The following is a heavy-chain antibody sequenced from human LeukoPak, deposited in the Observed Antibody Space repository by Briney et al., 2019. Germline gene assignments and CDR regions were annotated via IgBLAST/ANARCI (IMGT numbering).Heavy chain of an antibody. CDR1: GYTFTSYY. CDR2: INPSGGST. D-gene: IGHD3-9*01. Sequence: GASVTVSCKASGYTFTSYYMHWVRQAPGQGLEWMGIINPSGGSTSYAQKFQGRVTMTRDTSTSTVYMELSSLRSEDTAVYYCARDLRDYDILTGYYYGSRDYYGMDVWGQGTTVTVSS. V-gene: IGHV1-46*01. J-gene: IGHJ6*02. CDR3: ARDLRDYDILTGYYYGSRDYYGMDV.